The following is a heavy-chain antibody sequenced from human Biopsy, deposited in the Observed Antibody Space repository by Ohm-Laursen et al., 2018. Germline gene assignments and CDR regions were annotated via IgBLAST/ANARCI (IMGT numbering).Heavy chain of an antibody. J-gene: IGHJ4*02. V-gene: IGHV1-2*02. CDR3: ARDKYRSWNYFDN. CDR2: INPDSGVT. D-gene: IGHD6-19*01. Sequence: SSVKVSCKASGYTFSGYYMHWVRQAPGQGLEWMGWINPDSGVTNYAQKFQGRVTMTRDTSISTAYMGLSRLGSDDTAVYYCARDKYRSWNYFDNWGQGSLVTVSS. CDR1: GYTFSGYY.